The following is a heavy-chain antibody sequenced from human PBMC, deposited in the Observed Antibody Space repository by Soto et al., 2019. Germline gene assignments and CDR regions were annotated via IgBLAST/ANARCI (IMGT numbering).Heavy chain of an antibody. D-gene: IGHD3-10*01. V-gene: IGHV3-23*01. CDR3: AKFSIYYYGSGSYFDY. CDR2: ISGSGGST. CDR1: GFTFSSYA. Sequence: LSLTCAASGFTFSSYAMSWVRQAPGKGLEWVSAISGSGGSTYYADSVKGRFTISRDNSKNTLYLQMNSLRAEDTAVYYCAKFSIYYYGSGSYFDYWGQGTLVTVSS. J-gene: IGHJ4*02.